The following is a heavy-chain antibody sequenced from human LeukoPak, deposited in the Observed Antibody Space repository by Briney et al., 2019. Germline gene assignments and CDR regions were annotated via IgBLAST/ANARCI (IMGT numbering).Heavy chain of an antibody. CDR2: IYYSGST. D-gene: IGHD2-15*01. Sequence: SETLSLTCTVSGGSISIYYWSWIRQPPGKGLEWIGYIYYSGSTYYNPSLKSRVTISVDTSKNQFSLKLSSVTAADTAVYYCARVGCSGGSCYGLLDYWGQGTLVTVSS. CDR1: GGSISIYY. J-gene: IGHJ4*02. V-gene: IGHV4-59*08. CDR3: ARVGCSGGSCYGLLDY.